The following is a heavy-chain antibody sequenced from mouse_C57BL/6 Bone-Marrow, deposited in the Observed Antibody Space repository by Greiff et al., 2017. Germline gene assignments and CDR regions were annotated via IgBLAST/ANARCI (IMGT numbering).Heavy chain of an antibody. D-gene: IGHD1-1*01. J-gene: IGHJ1*03. CDR3: AREGDSSRGDWYFDV. CDR1: GYTFTSYW. Sequence: QVQLQQPGAELVKPGASVKLSCKASGYTFTSYWMHWVKQRPGRGLEWIGRIDPNSGGTKYNEKFKSKATLTVDKPSSTAYMQLSSLTSEDSAVXYCAREGDSSRGDWYFDVWGTGTTVTVSS. V-gene: IGHV1-72*01. CDR2: IDPNSGGT.